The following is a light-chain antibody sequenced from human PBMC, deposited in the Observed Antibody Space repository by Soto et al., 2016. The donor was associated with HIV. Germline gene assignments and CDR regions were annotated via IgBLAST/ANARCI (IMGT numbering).Light chain of an antibody. CDR1: QGISSF. CDR2: ASS. Sequence: DIQLTQSPSFLSASVGDRVTITCRASQGISSFLAWYQQKPGKAPKLLIYASSILQSGVPSRFSGSGSGTEFTLTITRLQPEDFATYYCQQLHSYPRTFGLGPKWISN. J-gene: IGKJ3*01. CDR3: QQLHSYPRT. V-gene: IGKV1-9*01.